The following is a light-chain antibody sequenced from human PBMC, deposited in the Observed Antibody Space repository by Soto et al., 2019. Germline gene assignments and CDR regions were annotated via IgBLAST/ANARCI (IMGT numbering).Light chain of an antibody. Sequence: HSVLTQPPSVSGAPGQRVTISCTGSSSNIGAGYDVHGYQQLPGTAPKLLIYGNSNRPSGVPDRFSGSKSGTSASLAITGLQAEDEADYYCQSYDGSLSGWVFGGGTKLTVL. CDR2: GNS. V-gene: IGLV1-40*01. J-gene: IGLJ3*02. CDR3: QSYDGSLSGWV. CDR1: SSNIGAGYD.